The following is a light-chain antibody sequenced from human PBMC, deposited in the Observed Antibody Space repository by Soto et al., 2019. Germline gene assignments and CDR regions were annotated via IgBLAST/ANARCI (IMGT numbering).Light chain of an antibody. J-gene: IGLJ3*02. CDR2: EVS. Sequence: QSVLTQPASVSGSPGQSITISCTGTSSDVGGYNYVSWYQQHPGKAPKIMIYEVSNRPSGVSNRFSGSKSGNTASLTISGLQAEDEADYYCSSYTSSSTHWVFGGGTKLTV. V-gene: IGLV2-14*01. CDR1: SSDVGGYNY. CDR3: SSYTSSSTHWV.